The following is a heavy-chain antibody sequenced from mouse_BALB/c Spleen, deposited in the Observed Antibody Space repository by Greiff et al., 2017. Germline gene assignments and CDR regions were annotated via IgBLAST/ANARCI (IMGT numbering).Heavy chain of an antibody. CDR3: ARDYGKVYAMDY. D-gene: IGHD2-1*01. CDR2: INPGSGGT. V-gene: IGHV1-54*01. J-gene: IGHJ4*01. Sequence: VQLQQSGAELVRPGTSVKVSCKASGYAFTNYLIEWVKQRPGQGLEWIGVINPGSGGTNYNEKFKGKATLTADKPSSTAYMQLSSLTSDDSAVYLCARDYGKVYAMDYWGQGTSVTVSS. CDR1: GYAFTNYL.